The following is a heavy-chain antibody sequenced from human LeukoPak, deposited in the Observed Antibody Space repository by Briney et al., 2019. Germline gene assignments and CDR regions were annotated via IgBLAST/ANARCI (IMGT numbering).Heavy chain of an antibody. CDR1: GYTFTGYY. CDR3: TRESGSYHGNDY. Sequence: RASVTVSCKASGYTFTGYYMHWVRQAPGQGLEWMGRINPNNGGTNYAQKFQGRVTMTGDTSISTAYMELSSLRSDDTAVYYCTRESGSYHGNDYWGQGNLVTVSS. D-gene: IGHD1-26*01. CDR2: INPNNGGT. V-gene: IGHV1-2*06. J-gene: IGHJ4*02.